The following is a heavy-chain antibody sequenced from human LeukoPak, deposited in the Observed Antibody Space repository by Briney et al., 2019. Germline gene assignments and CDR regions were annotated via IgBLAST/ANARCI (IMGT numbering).Heavy chain of an antibody. CDR1: GFTFTSYA. V-gene: IGHV3-23*01. CDR3: AKMQGYFDY. J-gene: IGHJ4*02. CDR2: ITGSGGTT. Sequence: GGSLRLSCAASGFTFTSYAMSWVRQAPGKGLEWVSAITGSGGTTYYADFVKGRFTISRDNSKNTLYPQMNGLRVEDTAVYYCAKMQGYFDYWGQGTLVTVSS.